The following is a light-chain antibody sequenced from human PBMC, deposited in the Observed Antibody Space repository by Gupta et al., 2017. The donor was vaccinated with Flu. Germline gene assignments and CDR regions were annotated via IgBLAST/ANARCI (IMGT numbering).Light chain of an antibody. V-gene: IGLV1-40*01. CDR1: SSNIGAGAD. Sequence: QSVLTPPPSVSGAPGQRITISCTGSSSNIGAGADVFWYQQNPGTAPKLLIYNDNNRPSGVPARISASMSGTSASLAITGLQAADEGDYYCQSFDSAMNVRVFGGGTKVTVL. CDR2: NDN. CDR3: QSFDSAMNVRV. J-gene: IGLJ2*01.